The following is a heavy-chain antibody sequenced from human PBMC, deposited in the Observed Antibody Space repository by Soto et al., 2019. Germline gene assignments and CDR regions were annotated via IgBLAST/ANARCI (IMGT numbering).Heavy chain of an antibody. CDR2: ISWNSGSI. CDR3: AKDRAGPITIFGVVIGYGMDV. V-gene: IGHV3-9*01. Sequence: PGGSLRLSCAASGFTFDDYAMHWVRQAPGKGLEWVSGISWNSGSIGYADSVKGRFTISRDNAKNSLYLQMNSLRAEDTALYYCAKDRAGPITIFGVVIGYGMDVWGQGTTVTVSS. J-gene: IGHJ6*02. D-gene: IGHD3-3*01. CDR1: GFTFDDYA.